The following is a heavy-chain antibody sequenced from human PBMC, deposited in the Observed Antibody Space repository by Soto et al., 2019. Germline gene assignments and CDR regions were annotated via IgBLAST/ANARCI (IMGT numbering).Heavy chain of an antibody. CDR1: GASVRSYH. CDR2: VQMSGTT. V-gene: IGHV4-4*07. CDR3: AKDRSTMRWLDP. Sequence: SETLSLTCAVSGASVRSYHWSWIRQAAGKGLEWIGRVQMSGTTNYNPSLKTRVTMSLDTSKNEVSLRMTSVTAADTAVYFCAKDRSTMRWLDPWGQGILVTVYS. D-gene: IGHD1-1*01. J-gene: IGHJ5*02.